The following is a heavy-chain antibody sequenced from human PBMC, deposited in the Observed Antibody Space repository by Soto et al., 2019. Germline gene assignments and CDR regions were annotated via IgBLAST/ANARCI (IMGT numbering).Heavy chain of an antibody. CDR1: GGSISTSSYY. CDR3: ARHLGGLGSYRTFDY. V-gene: IGHV4-39*01. Sequence: QLQLQESGPGLVKPSETLSLTCTVSGGSISTSSYYWCWIRQPPGKGLEWIGSIYYSGSTYYNPTLNSRVTMSVDTSKNKFTLKLSSVTAADTTVYYWARHLGGLGSYRTFDYWGQVTLVTESS. CDR2: IYYSGST. J-gene: IGHJ4*02. D-gene: IGHD3-10*01.